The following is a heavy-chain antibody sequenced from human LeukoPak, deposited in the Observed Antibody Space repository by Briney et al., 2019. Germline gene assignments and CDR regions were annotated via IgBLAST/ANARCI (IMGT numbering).Heavy chain of an antibody. CDR1: GGSFSGYY. CDR2: IYHSGST. CDR3: ARVVRSGWYVAFDI. D-gene: IGHD6-19*01. J-gene: IGHJ3*02. V-gene: IGHV4-38-2*01. Sequence: PSETLSLTCAVYGGSFSGYYWGWIRQPPGKGLEWIGSIYHSGSTYYNPSLKSRVTISVDTSKNQFSLKLSSVTAADTAVYYCARVVRSGWYVAFDIWGQGTMVTVSS.